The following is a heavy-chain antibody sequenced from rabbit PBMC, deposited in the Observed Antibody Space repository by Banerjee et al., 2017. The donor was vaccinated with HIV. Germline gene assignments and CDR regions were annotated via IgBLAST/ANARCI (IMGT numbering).Heavy chain of an antibody. Sequence: QEQLEESGGDLVKPEGSLTLTCTASGFSFSNKDVMCWVRQAPGKGPEWIACIGRSGRSYYASWAKGRFTISKASSTTVTLQMTSLTAADTATYFCARGDKLMYLDLWGPGTLVTVS. J-gene: IGHJ6*01. CDR1: GFSFSNKDV. V-gene: IGHV1S45*01. D-gene: IGHD5-1*01. CDR2: IGRSGRS. CDR3: ARGDKLMYLDL.